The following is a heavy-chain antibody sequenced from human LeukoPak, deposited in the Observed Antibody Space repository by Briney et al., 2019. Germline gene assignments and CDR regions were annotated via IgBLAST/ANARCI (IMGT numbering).Heavy chain of an antibody. CDR1: GGSISSYY. D-gene: IGHD2/OR15-2a*01. Sequence: SSETLSLTCTVSGGSISSYYWSWIRQPPGKGLEWIAYISDIGSINYNPSLKSRVTISLDTSKNQFSLKLSSVAAADTAVYYCAGHHPRNTVDFWGQGTLVTVSS. V-gene: IGHV4-59*08. CDR3: AGHHPRNTVDF. J-gene: IGHJ4*02. CDR2: ISDIGSI.